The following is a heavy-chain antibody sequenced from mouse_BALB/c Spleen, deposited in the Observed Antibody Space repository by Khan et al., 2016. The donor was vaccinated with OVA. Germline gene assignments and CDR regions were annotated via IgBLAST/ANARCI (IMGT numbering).Heavy chain of an antibody. D-gene: IGHD2-4*01. V-gene: IGHV2-6-1*01. CDR1: GFTLTNYG. J-gene: IGHJ4*01. CDR2: ICSDGST. Sequence: QMQLEESGPGLVAPSQTLSITCTTSGFTLTNYGVHWVRQPPGKGLEWLAVICSDGSTTYNSDLKSRLTISKDYSESQVFLKMNSMQNENTAMYCCARQAYYDYKIMDYWGQGTLVTGSS. CDR3: ARQAYYDYKIMDY.